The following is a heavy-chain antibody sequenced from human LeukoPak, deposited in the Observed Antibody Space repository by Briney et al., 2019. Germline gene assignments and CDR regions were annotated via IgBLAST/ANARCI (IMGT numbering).Heavy chain of an antibody. CDR3: ARDQATIILGYFDY. J-gene: IGHJ4*02. CDR2: VSYSGST. D-gene: IGHD3-22*01. Sequence: SETLSLTCTVSGGSITNYTYYWGWIRQPPGKGLEWIGSVSYSGSTYYNLSLKSRVTISVDSSKNQFSLKLSSVTAADTAVYYCARDQATIILGYFDYWGQGTLVTVSS. CDR1: GGSITNYTYY. V-gene: IGHV4-39*07.